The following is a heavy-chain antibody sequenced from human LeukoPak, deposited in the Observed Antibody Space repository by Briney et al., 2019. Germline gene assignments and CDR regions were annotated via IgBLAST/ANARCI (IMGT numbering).Heavy chain of an antibody. CDR3: ARYDVWGTYRAFDY. CDR1: GGSISSYY. Sequence: SETLSLTCTVSGGSISSYYWSWIRQPPGRGLEWIGTIYHSGSTYYNPSLKSRVTISVDTSKNQFSLKLSSVTAADTAVYYCARYDVWGTYRAFDYWGQGTLVTVSS. J-gene: IGHJ4*02. CDR2: IYHSGST. V-gene: IGHV4-59*08. D-gene: IGHD3-16*02.